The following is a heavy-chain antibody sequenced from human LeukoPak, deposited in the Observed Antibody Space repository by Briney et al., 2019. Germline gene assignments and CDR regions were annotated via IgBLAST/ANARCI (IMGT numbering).Heavy chain of an antibody. CDR3: ALGLVTDY. Sequence: PGGSLRLSCAASGLTFNNYALTWVRQAPGKGLEWVSVIYSGGSTYYADSVKGRFTISRDNSKNTLYLQMNSLRVEDTAVYYCALGLVTDYWGQGTLVTVSS. CDR1: GLTFNNYA. J-gene: IGHJ4*02. D-gene: IGHD3-9*01. V-gene: IGHV3-66*01. CDR2: IYSGGST.